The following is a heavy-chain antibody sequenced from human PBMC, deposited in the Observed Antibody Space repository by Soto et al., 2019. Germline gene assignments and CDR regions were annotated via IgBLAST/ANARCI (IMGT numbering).Heavy chain of an antibody. D-gene: IGHD3-3*01. CDR2: IYYSGST. V-gene: IGHV4-59*01. J-gene: IGHJ6*02. Sequence: SETLSLTCTVSGGSISSYYWSWIRQPPGKGLEWIGYIYYSGSTNYNPSLKSRVTISVDTSKNQFSLKLSSVTAADTAVYYCARDPGYDFWSGYYSEPLPTGGMDVWGQGTTVTVSS. CDR3: ARDPGYDFWSGYYSEPLPTGGMDV. CDR1: GGSISSYY.